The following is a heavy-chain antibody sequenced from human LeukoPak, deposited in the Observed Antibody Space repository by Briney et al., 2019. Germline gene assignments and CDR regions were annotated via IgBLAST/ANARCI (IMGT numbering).Heavy chain of an antibody. CDR2: ITYGGSNK. CDR3: AKDPSYSSGWFYFDY. V-gene: IGHV3-30*18. Sequence: GGTLRLSCEASGLTFSSYGWRWVRQAPGKGLEWVADITYGGSNKYNADSERGRFTISRDNSKNTLYLQMNSRRAEDTAVYYCAKDPSYSSGWFYFDYWGQGTLVIVSS. CDR1: GLTFSSYG. D-gene: IGHD6-19*01. J-gene: IGHJ4*02.